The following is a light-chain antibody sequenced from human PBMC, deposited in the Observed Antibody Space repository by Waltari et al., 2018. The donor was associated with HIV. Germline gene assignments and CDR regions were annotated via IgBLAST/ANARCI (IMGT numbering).Light chain of an antibody. CDR1: SSNIGAGYD. CDR2: GNN. Sequence: QSVLTQPPSVSGAPGQRVTISCTGSSSNIGAGYDVHWYQQVPGTAPKLLIYGNNNRPSGVPDRFSGSKSGASPSLAITGLQAEDEADYYCQSYDSSLTGSVFGGGTKLTVL. V-gene: IGLV1-40*01. J-gene: IGLJ2*01. CDR3: QSYDSSLTGSV.